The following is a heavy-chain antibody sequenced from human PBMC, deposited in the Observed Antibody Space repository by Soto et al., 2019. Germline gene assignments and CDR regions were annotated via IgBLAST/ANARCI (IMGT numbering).Heavy chain of an antibody. CDR2: IYPGDSDT. Sequence: PGESLKISCKGSGYSFTSYWIGWVRQMPGKGLEWMGIIYPGDSDTRYSPSFQGQVTISADKSISTAYLQWSSLKASDTAMYYCAAGYTPYYYYYGMDVWGQGTTVTVSS. J-gene: IGHJ6*02. D-gene: IGHD5-12*01. CDR1: GYSFTSYW. V-gene: IGHV5-51*01. CDR3: AAGYTPYYYYYGMDV.